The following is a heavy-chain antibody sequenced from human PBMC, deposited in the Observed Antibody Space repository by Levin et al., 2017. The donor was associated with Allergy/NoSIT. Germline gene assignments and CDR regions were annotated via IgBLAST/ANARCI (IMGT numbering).Heavy chain of an antibody. Sequence: PGGSLRLSCAASGFTFSTYAMSWVRQAPGKGLEWVSGIDSSGANTYYADSVKGRFTISRDNSKNTMYLQMNSLRGDDTAVYFCAKGSGYYPNNSGMDVWGQGTTVTVSS. J-gene: IGHJ6*02. CDR2: IDSSGANT. CDR1: GFTFSTYA. CDR3: AKGSGYYPNNSGMDV. V-gene: IGHV3-23*01. D-gene: IGHD1-26*01.